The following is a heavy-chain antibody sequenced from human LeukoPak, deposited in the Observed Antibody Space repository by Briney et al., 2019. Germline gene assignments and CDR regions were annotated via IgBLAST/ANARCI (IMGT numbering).Heavy chain of an antibody. Sequence: SETLSLTCTVSGGSISSISYYWGWIRQPPGRGLVLIGSIYYSGSTHYNPSHKSRVTISVDTSKRQFSLRLTSVTAADTAVYYCARHVRFLEWLSSYYFDYWGQGTLVTVSS. CDR1: GGSISSISYY. CDR3: ARHVRFLEWLSSYYFDY. J-gene: IGHJ4*02. CDR2: IYYSGST. D-gene: IGHD3-3*01. V-gene: IGHV4-39*01.